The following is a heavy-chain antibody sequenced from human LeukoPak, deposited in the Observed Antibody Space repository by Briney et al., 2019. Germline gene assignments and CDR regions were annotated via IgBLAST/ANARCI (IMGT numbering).Heavy chain of an antibody. CDR3: ARVVFSAEFDP. J-gene: IGHJ5*02. Sequence: VASVTVSCKASGYTFTGYYMHWVRQAPGQGLEWMGWINPNSGGTNYAQKFQGRVTMTRDTSISTAYMELSRLRSYDTAVYYCARVVFSAEFDPWGEGALVTVSS. V-gene: IGHV1-2*02. CDR2: INPNSGGT. CDR1: GYTFTGYY.